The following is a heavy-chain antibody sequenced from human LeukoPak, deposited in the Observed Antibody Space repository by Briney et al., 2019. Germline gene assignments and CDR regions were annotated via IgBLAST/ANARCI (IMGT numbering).Heavy chain of an antibody. CDR3: ARDRYYGSGSYDTFDI. J-gene: IGHJ3*02. CDR1: GFTVSSNY. Sequence: PGGSLRLSCAASGFTVSSNYMSWLRHAPGKGLEGVSVIYSGGSTYYADSVKGRFTISRDNYKNMLYLQINSLRAEDTAVYYCARDRYYGSGSYDTFDIWGQGTMVTVSS. CDR2: IYSGGST. V-gene: IGHV3-66*01. D-gene: IGHD3-10*01.